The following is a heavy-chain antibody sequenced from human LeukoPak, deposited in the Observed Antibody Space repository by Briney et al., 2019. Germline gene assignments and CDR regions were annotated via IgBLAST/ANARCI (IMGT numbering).Heavy chain of an antibody. V-gene: IGHV1-46*01. Sequence: ASVNVSCKPSGYTFTSYYIHWVRQAPGHGLEWMGLINPSGGSTNYAQKFQGRVTMTRDKSTSTVYMELSSRRSEDTAVYYCARGPSITMVRGGQWYYYMDVWGKGTTVTISS. CDR3: ARGPSITMVRGGQWYYYMDV. J-gene: IGHJ6*03. D-gene: IGHD3-10*01. CDR2: INPSGGST. CDR1: GYTFTSYY.